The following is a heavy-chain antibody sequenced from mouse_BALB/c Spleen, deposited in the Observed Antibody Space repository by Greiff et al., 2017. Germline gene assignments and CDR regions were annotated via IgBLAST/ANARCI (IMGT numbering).Heavy chain of an antibody. Sequence: QVQLKESGPDLVAPSQSLSITCTVSGFSLTSYGVHWVRQPPGKGLEWLVVIWSDGSTTYNSALKSRLSISKDNSKSQVFLKMNSLQTDDTAMYYCARHPRSNYGGAMDYWGQGTSVTVSS. D-gene: IGHD1-1*01. CDR1: GFSLTSYG. J-gene: IGHJ4*01. CDR2: IWSDGST. V-gene: IGHV2-6-2*01. CDR3: ARHPRSNYGGAMDY.